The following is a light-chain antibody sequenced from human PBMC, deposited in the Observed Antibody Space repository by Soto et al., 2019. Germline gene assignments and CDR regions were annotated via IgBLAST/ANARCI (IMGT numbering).Light chain of an antibody. Sequence: EIGLTQSPGTLSLSPGERATRSCRASQSVSSSYLVWHQQKPGQAPRLLIYAASRRATGIPDRFSGSGSGTDFTLTISRLEPEDFAVYYCQQYGSSPWTFGQGTKVDIK. J-gene: IGKJ1*01. CDR1: QSVSSSY. CDR2: AAS. V-gene: IGKV3-20*01. CDR3: QQYGSSPWT.